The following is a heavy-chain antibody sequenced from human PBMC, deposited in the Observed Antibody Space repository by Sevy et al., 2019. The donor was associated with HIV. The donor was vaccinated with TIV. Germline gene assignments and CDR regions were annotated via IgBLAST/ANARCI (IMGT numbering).Heavy chain of an antibody. CDR3: ARAPPVVVVPGAPSWFDP. V-gene: IGHV4-34*01. CDR2: INHSGST. J-gene: IGHJ5*02. D-gene: IGHD2-2*01. CDR1: GGSFSGYY. Sequence: LETLSLTYAVYGGSFSGYYWNWIRQSPGKGLEWIGEINHSGSTHYNPSLKSRVTISVDTSKNQFSLRLNSVTAADTAVYYCARAPPVVVVPGAPSWFDPWGQGTLVTVSS.